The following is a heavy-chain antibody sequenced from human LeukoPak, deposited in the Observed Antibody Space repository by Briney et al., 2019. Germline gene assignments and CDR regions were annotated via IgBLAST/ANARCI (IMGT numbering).Heavy chain of an antibody. CDR3: ARWRRGYSYGLLLLDAFDI. CDR2: INHSGGT. J-gene: IGHJ3*02. Sequence: SETLSLTCAVYGGSFSGYYWSWIRQPPGKGLEWIGEINHSGGTNYNPSLKSRVTISVDTSKNQFSLKLSSVTAADTAVYYCARWRRGYSYGLLLLDAFDIWGQGTMVTVSS. V-gene: IGHV4-34*01. D-gene: IGHD5-18*01. CDR1: GGSFSGYY.